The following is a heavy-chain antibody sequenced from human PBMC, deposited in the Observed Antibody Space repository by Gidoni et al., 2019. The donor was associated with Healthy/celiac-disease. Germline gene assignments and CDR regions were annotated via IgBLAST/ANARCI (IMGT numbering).Heavy chain of an antibody. V-gene: IGHV3-23*04. Sequence: EVQRVESGGGGGQPGGARRPARAAAGCNGRSYAMSGVRQATGRGLEWFSALSGRGGSPYCAYSVKGRFPISSDNSQNTLYLQMNSLGAEDPAVYYCAKAPWYRSSWSRFDYWGHGPLVTVSS. CDR1: GCNGRSYA. CDR2: LSGRGGSP. D-gene: IGHD6-13*01. CDR3: AKAPWYRSSWSRFDY. J-gene: IGHJ4*01.